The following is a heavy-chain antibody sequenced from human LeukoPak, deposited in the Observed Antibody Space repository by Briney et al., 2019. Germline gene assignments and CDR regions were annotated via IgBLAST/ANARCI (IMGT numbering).Heavy chain of an antibody. Sequence: SVKVSCKASGGTFSSYAISWVRQAPGQGLEWMGGIIPIFGTANYAEKFQGRVTITADESTSTAYMELSSLRSEDTAVYYCARDRGRDGYNYPAEFDYWGQGTLVTVSS. CDR1: GGTFSSYA. J-gene: IGHJ4*02. V-gene: IGHV1-69*01. CDR3: ARDRGRDGYNYPAEFDY. D-gene: IGHD5-24*01. CDR2: IIPIFGTA.